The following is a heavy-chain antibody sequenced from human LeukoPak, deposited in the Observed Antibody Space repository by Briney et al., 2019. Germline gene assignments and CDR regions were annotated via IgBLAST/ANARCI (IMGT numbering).Heavy chain of an antibody. D-gene: IGHD3-10*01. CDR1: GFSFSYYG. Sequence: GGSLRLSCAASGFSFSYYGLHWVRQAPGKGLGWVALISTDGGNKNYADSVKGRFTISRDNSKNTLYLQMNSLRAEDTAVYYCAKDSSSSWFGGDSKWGQGTLVTVAS. CDR3: AKDSSSSWFGGDSK. J-gene: IGHJ4*02. V-gene: IGHV3-30*18. CDR2: ISTDGGNK.